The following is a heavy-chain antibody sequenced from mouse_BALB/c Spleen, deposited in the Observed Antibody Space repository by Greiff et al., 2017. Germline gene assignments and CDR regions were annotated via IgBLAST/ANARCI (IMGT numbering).Heavy chain of an antibody. Sequence: EVQLQQTGPELVKPGASVKISCKASGYSFTDYIMLWVKQSHGKSLEWIGNINPYYGSTSYNLKFKGKATLTVDKSSSTAYMQLNSLTSEDSAVYYCARGHYFDYWGQGTTLTVSS. V-gene: IGHV1-39*01. CDR2: INPYYGST. CDR3: ARGHYFDY. J-gene: IGHJ2*01. CDR1: GYSFTDYI.